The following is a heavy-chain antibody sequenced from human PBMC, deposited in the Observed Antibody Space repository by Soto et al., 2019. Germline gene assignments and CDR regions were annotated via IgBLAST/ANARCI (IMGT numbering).Heavy chain of an antibody. D-gene: IGHD3-16*01. J-gene: IGHJ5*02. CDR3: ARVLVTYGGIMGPYNWFDI. V-gene: IGHV4-34*01. CDR1: GESFSCHR. Sequence: SETLSLTCAVYGESFSCHRWAWIRQPPGKGLEWIGEINLSGGTNYSPSLKSRVTISVDTSKKQFSLKLTSVTAADTAVYYCARVLVTYGGIMGPYNWFDIWGQGNRVTVSA. CDR2: INLSGGT.